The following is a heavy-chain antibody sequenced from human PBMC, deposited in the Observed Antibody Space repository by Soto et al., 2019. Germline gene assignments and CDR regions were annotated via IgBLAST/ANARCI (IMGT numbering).Heavy chain of an antibody. Sequence: QVQLQESGPGLVKPSGTLSLTCAVSGGSISSSNWWSWVRQPPGKGLEWIGEIYHSGSTNYNPSLKSRVTISVDKSKNQFSLKLTSVTAADTAVYYCAGIAAAGTPASYMDVWGQGTTVTVSS. CDR2: IYHSGST. J-gene: IGHJ6*02. CDR1: GGSISSSNW. D-gene: IGHD6-13*01. CDR3: AGIAAAGTPASYMDV. V-gene: IGHV4-4*02.